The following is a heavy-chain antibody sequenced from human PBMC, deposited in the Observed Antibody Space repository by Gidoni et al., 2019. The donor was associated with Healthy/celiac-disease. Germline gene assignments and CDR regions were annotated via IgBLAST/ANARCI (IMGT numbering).Heavy chain of an antibody. Sequence: QVQLVQSGAEVKKPGSSVKVSCKASGYPFTSYDINWVRQATGQGLEWMGWMNPNSGNTGYAQKFQGRVTMTRNTSISTAYMELSSLRSEDTAVYYCALYFYFSSGWPREYYFDYWGQGTLVTVSS. CDR2: MNPNSGNT. CDR3: ALYFYFSSGWPREYYFDY. D-gene: IGHD6-19*01. CDR1: GYPFTSYD. J-gene: IGHJ4*02. V-gene: IGHV1-8*01.